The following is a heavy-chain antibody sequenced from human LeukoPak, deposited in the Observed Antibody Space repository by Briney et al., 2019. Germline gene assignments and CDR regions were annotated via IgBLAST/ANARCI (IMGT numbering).Heavy chain of an antibody. CDR1: GFTFSSYA. D-gene: IGHD6-13*01. CDR2: ISYDGSNK. CDR3: ARDRVAAAGWGTYFDY. V-gene: IGHV3-30-3*01. Sequence: GGSLRLSCAASGFTFSSYAMHWVRQAPGKGLEWVAVISYDGSNKYYADSVKGRFTISRDNSKNTLYLQMNSLRAEDTAVYYCARDRVAAAGWGTYFDYWGQGTLVTVSS. J-gene: IGHJ4*02.